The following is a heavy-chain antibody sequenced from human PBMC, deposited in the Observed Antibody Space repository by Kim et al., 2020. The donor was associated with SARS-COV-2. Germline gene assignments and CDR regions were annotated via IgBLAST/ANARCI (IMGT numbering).Heavy chain of an antibody. Sequence: SETLSLTCSVYGGSFSGYYWSWIRQPPVKGLEWIGEINHSASTYYNPSPTSRVTISVDTSKNQFATKLCSVTGVDTAVHYCARGFRVAVIVYYYYYYAMGVWGQVTTGSASS. V-gene: IGHV4-34*01. CDR3: ARGFRVAVIVYYYYYYAMGV. D-gene: IGHD6-19*01. CDR1: GGSFSGYY. CDR2: INHSAST. J-gene: IGHJ6*01.